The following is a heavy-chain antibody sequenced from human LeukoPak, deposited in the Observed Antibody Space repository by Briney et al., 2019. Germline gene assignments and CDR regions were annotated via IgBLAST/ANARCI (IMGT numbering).Heavy chain of an antibody. CDR2: IYYSGST. D-gene: IGHD1-26*01. V-gene: IGHV4-39*01. Sequence: PSETLSLTCTVSGGSISSSGYYWGWIRQPPGKGLEWIASIYYSGSTYYNPSLKSRVTISVDTSKNQLSLKLSSLTAADTAVYYCARHEYSGSYYGLSWFDPWGREPWSPSPQ. CDR3: ARHEYSGSYYGLSWFDP. J-gene: IGHJ5*02. CDR1: GGSISSSGYY.